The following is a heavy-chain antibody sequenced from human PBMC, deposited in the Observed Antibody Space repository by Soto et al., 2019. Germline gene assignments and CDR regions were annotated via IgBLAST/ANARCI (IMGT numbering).Heavy chain of an antibody. CDR3: ARTGNMDV. J-gene: IGHJ6*02. Sequence: QVQLVQSGAEVKKPGASVTVSCKASGYSFTRNVIYWVRQAPGQGLEWMGWINAGNGNTKYSQNFQGKLIITRDTSANTAYMELSSRTSEDTAVYYCARTGNMDVWGQGTTVTVSS. CDR2: INAGNGNT. CDR1: GYSFTRNV. V-gene: IGHV1-3*01.